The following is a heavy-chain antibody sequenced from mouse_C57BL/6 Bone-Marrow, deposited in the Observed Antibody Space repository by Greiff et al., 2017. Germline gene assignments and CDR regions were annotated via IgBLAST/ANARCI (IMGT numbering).Heavy chain of an antibody. CDR3: ARINLFDFDY. V-gene: IGHV1-81*01. CDR1: GYTFTSYG. CDR2: IYPRSGNT. Sequence: QVHVKQSGPELVKPGASVKLSCKASGYTFTSYGISWVKQRTGQGLEWIGEIYPRSGNTYYNEKFKGKATLTADKSSSTAYMELRSLTSEDSAVYFCARINLFDFDYWGQGTTLTVSS. J-gene: IGHJ2*01.